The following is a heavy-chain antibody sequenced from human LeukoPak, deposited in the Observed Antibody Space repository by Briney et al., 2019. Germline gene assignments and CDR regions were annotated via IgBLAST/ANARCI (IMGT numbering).Heavy chain of an antibody. CDR1: GASIRSYY. Sequence: PSETLSLTCTVSGASIRSYYWSWIRQPPGRGLEWIGYMYNSGSTYYNPSLKSRVTISGDTSKNQFSLKLTSATAADTAVYYCARLGGPAAVDYWAREPWSPSRQ. CDR3: ARLGGPAAVDY. D-gene: IGHD2-2*01. CDR2: MYNSGST. V-gene: IGHV4-59*01. J-gene: IGHJ4*02.